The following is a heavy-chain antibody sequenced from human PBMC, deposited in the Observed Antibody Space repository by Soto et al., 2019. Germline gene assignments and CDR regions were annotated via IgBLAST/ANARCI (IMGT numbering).Heavy chain of an antibody. J-gene: IGHJ3*02. CDR1: GYTFSSYA. CDR2: ISGSGGST. CDR3: AKAPAGRRPAEFDI. Sequence: PGGSLRLWWAASGYTFSSYAVSWVRQAPGKGLEWVSAISGSGGSTYYADSVKGRFTISRDNSKNTLYLQMNSLRAEDTAVYYCAKAPAGRRPAEFDIWGQATMVTVSS. V-gene: IGHV3-23*01.